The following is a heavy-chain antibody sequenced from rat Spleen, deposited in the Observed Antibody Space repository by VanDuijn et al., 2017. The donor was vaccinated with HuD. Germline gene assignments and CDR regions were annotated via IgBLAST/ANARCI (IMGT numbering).Heavy chain of an antibody. CDR3: ARRPGDFDC. Sequence: EVQLVETGGGLVQPGRSLKLSCVVSGFTFSDYNMAWVRQTPKKGLEWVATIIYDGGSTYYRDSVKGRFTISRDNAKSTLYLQMDSLRSEDTATYYCARRPGDFDCWGQGVMVTVSS. J-gene: IGHJ2*01. CDR2: IIYDGGST. D-gene: IGHD1-4*01. V-gene: IGHV5-7*01. CDR1: GFTFSDYN.